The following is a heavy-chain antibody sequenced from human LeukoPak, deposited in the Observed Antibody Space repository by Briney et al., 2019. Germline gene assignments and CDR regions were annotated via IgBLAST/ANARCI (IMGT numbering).Heavy chain of an antibody. J-gene: IGHJ5*02. CDR3: ARTPLPGVAAAGT. D-gene: IGHD6-13*01. CDR2: ISAYNGNT. CDR1: GYTFTGSG. V-gene: IGHV1-18*01. Sequence: RASVKVSCKASGYTFTGSGISWVRQAPGQGLEWMGWISAYNGNTNYAQKFQGRVTMTTDTSTSTAYMELRSLRSDDTAVYYCARTPLPGVAAAGTWGQGTLVTVSS.